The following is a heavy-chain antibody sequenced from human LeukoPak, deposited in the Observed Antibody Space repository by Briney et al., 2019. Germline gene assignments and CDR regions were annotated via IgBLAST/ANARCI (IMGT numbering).Heavy chain of an antibody. J-gene: IGHJ4*02. D-gene: IGHD3-22*01. Sequence: GGSLRLSCAASGFTFSRYSMNWVRQAPGKGLEWVSSISSSSSYIYYADSLKGRFTISRDNAKTSLYLQMNSLRAEDTAVYYCARGYYYDTSGYGSIFDYWGQGTLVTVSS. CDR3: ARGYYYDTSGYGSIFDY. CDR1: GFTFSRYS. CDR2: ISSSSSYI. V-gene: IGHV3-21*04.